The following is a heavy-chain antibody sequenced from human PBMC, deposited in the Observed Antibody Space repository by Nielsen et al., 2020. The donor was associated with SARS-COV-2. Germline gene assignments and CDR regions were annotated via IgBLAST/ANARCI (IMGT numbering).Heavy chain of an antibody. D-gene: IGHD1-26*01. Sequence: GESLKISCAASGFTFSNAWMSWVRQAPGKGLEWVGRIKSKTDGGTTDYAAPVKGRFTISRDDSKNTLYLQMNNLNTEDTAVYYCVTDRRVVGADTDCWGQGTLVTVSS. CDR2: IKSKTDGGTT. V-gene: IGHV3-15*01. CDR3: VTDRRVVGADTDC. CDR1: GFTFSNAW. J-gene: IGHJ4*02.